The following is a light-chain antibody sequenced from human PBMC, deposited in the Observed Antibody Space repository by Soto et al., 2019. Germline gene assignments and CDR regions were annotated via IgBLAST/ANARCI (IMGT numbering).Light chain of an antibody. Sequence: DVQMTQSPSTLSASVGDRVTITCRASQSINNLLAWYQQKPGKAPKFLIYDVSTLQSGVPSRFSGSGSGTDYTLTISSLQPEDFATYYCQQSYRTPTFGQGTRLEIK. CDR2: DVS. CDR3: QQSYRTPT. V-gene: IGKV1-39*01. CDR1: QSINNL. J-gene: IGKJ5*01.